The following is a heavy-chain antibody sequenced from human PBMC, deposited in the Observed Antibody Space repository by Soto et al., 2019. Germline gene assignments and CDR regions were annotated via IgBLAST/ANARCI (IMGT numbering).Heavy chain of an antibody. V-gene: IGHV3-33*01. CDR1: GFTFSSYG. J-gene: IGHJ6*03. Sequence: GGSLRLSCAASGFTFSSYGMHWVRQAPGKGLEWVAVIWYDGSNKYYADSVKGRFTISRDNSKNTLYLQMNSLRAEDTAVYYCARVRQWLIPPTSRGYAMDVWGKGTTVTVSS. CDR2: IWYDGSNK. CDR3: ARVRQWLIPPTSRGYAMDV. D-gene: IGHD6-19*01.